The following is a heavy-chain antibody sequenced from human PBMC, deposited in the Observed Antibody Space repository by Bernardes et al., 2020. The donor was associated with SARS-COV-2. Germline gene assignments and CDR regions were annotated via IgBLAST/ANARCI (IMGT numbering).Heavy chain of an antibody. CDR2: INPNSGGT. D-gene: IGHD4-4*01. V-gene: IGHV1-2*02. J-gene: IGHJ3*02. CDR3: ARGSEMTTVTDAFDI. Sequence: ASMKVSCKASGYTFTGYYMHWVRQAPGQGLEWMGWINPNSGGTNYAQKFQGRVTMTRDTSISTAYMELSRLRSDDTAVYYCARGSEMTTVTDAFDIWGQGTMVTVSS. CDR1: GYTFTGYY.